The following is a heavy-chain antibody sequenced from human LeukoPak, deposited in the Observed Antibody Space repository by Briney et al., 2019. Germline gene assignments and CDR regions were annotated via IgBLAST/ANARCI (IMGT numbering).Heavy chain of an antibody. CDR3: AARGYCSSTSCLLEY. V-gene: IGHV3-74*01. CDR1: GFTFSSHW. J-gene: IGHJ4*02. CDR2: INSDGSST. D-gene: IGHD2-2*01. Sequence: GGSLRLSCAASGFTFSSHWMHWVRQAPGKGLVWVSHINSDGSSTSHADSVKGRFTISRDNAKSTLYLQMNSLRAEDTAVYYCAARGYCSSTSCLLEYWGQGTLVTVSS.